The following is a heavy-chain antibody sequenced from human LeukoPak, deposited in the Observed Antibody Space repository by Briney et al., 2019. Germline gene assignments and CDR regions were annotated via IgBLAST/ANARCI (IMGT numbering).Heavy chain of an antibody. CDR1: GGSFSGYY. CDR3: ARGTMTTVTYYFDY. D-gene: IGHD4-17*01. CDR2: INHSGSN. J-gene: IGHJ4*02. Sequence: SETLSLTCAVYGGSFSGYYWSWIRQPPGKGLEWIGEINHSGSNNYNPSLKSRVTISVDTAKNQFSLKLSSVTAGDTAVYYCARGTMTTVTYYFDYWGQGTLVTVSS. V-gene: IGHV4-34*01.